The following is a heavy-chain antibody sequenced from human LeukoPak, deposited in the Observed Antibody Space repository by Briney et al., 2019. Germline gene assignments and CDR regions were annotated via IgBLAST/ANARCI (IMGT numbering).Heavy chain of an antibody. CDR2: INPSGGST. CDR1: GYTFTSYG. D-gene: IGHD1-26*01. V-gene: IGHV1-46*01. Sequence: GASVKVSCKASGYTFTSYGISWVRQAPGQGLEWMGIINPSGGSTSYAQKFQGRVTVTRDTSTSTVYMELSSLRSEDTAVYYCARELYSGSYYYWGQGTLVTVSS. J-gene: IGHJ4*02. CDR3: ARELYSGSYYY.